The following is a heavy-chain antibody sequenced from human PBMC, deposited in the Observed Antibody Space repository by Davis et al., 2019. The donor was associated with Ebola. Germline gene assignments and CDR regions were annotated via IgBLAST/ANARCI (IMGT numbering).Heavy chain of an antibody. D-gene: IGHD3-22*01. CDR2: IYYSGST. J-gene: IGHJ6*02. V-gene: IGHV4-31*03. CDR1: GGSISSGGYY. Sequence: PSETLSLTCTVSGGSISSGGYYWSWIRQHPGKGLEWIGYIYYSGSTYYNPSLKSRVTISVDTSKNQFSLKLSSVTAADTAVYYCARVPYYYDSHYYYYYGMDVWGQGTTVTVSS. CDR3: ARVPYYYDSHYYYYYGMDV.